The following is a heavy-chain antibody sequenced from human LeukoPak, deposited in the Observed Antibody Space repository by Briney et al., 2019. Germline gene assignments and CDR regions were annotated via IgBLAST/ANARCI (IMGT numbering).Heavy chain of an antibody. Sequence: SETLSLTCAVSGGSISSSNWWSWVRQPPGKGLEWIGEIYHSGSTNYNPSLKSRVTISVDKSKNQFSLKVISMTAADTAVYYCTKSDGSGLIRICGRGTMVTVSS. CDR3: TKSDGSGLIRI. CDR1: GGSISSSNW. J-gene: IGHJ3*02. V-gene: IGHV4-4*02. D-gene: IGHD3-22*01. CDR2: IYHSGST.